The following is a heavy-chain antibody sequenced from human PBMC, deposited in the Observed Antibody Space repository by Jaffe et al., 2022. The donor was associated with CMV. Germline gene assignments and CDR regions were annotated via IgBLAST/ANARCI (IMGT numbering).Heavy chain of an antibody. CDR1: RYTFSDYW. CDR3: ARRGSSAEVFDI. Sequence: EVQLVQSGAEVKKSGESLKISCRASRYTFSDYWIAWVRQMPGKGLEWMGIIYPGDSDTRYSPSFQGQVTISADKSINTAYLQWRSLRASDTAIYYCARRGSSAEVFDIWGQGTMVTVSS. V-gene: IGHV5-51*01. J-gene: IGHJ3*02. CDR2: IYPGDSDT.